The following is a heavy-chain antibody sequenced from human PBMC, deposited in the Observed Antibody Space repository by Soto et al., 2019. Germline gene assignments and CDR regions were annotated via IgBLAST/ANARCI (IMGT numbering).Heavy chain of an antibody. J-gene: IGHJ3*02. V-gene: IGHV4-39*01. CDR3: ARQGSGSYNAFAI. CDR1: GGSISSSSYY. CDR2: IYYSGST. Sequence: QLQLQESGPGLVKPSETLSLTCTVSGGSISSSSYYWGWIRQPPGKGLEWIGTIYYSGSTYYNPSLKRRATISVDTSKNQFSLKLSSVTAADTAVYYCARQGSGSYNAFAIWGQGTVVTVSS. D-gene: IGHD1-26*01.